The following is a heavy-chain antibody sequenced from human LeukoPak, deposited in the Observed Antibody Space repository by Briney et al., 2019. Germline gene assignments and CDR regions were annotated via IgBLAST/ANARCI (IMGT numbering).Heavy chain of an antibody. V-gene: IGHV5-51*01. D-gene: IGHD3-3*01. Sequence: GESLKISCKVSGYRFTSNWIGWVRQMPGKGLEWLGIIYPGDSDTRYSPSFQGKVTISADKSISTAYLQWSSLKASDTAMYYCARHDRYYDFWSGYYTGVSGYYYYYMDVWGKGTTVTVSS. CDR2: IYPGDSDT. CDR3: ARHDRYYDFWSGYYTGVSGYYYYYMDV. CDR1: GYRFTSNW. J-gene: IGHJ6*03.